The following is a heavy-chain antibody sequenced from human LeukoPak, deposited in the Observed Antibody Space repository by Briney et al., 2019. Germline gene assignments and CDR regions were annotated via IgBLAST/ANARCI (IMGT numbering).Heavy chain of an antibody. Sequence: GESLQISCQGSGYSFTSYWIGWVRQMSGKGREWMGIIYPGDSDTRYSPSFQGQVTTSADKSISTAYLQWSSLKASDTAMYHCARSLTYYYDSSGYSITYFDYWGQGTLVTVSS. J-gene: IGHJ4*02. CDR1: GYSFTSYW. D-gene: IGHD3-22*01. CDR2: IYPGDSDT. V-gene: IGHV5-51*01. CDR3: ARSLTYYYDSSGYSITYFDY.